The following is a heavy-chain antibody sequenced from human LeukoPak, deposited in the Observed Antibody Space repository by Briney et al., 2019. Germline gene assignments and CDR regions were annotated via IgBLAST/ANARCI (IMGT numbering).Heavy chain of an antibody. J-gene: IGHJ3*02. CDR2: ISSSSSYI. V-gene: IGHV3-21*01. CDR1: GFTFSSYS. Sequence: NTGGSLRLSCAASGFTFSSYSMNWVRQAPGKGLEWVSSISSSSSYIYYADSVKGRFTISRDNAKNSLYLQMNSLRAEDTAVYYCARVLDEDTANDAFDIWGQGTMVTVSS. CDR3: ARVLDEDTANDAFDI. D-gene: IGHD5-18*01.